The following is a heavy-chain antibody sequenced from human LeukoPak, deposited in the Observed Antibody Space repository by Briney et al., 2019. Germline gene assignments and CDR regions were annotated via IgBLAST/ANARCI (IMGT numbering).Heavy chain of an antibody. CDR3: ARVTGSSWSFDY. V-gene: IGHV1-2*06. CDR2: INPNSGGT. D-gene: IGHD6-13*01. J-gene: IGHJ4*02. CDR1: GYTFTGYY. Sequence: GASVKVSCKASGYTFTGYYMHWVRQAPGQGLEWMGRINPNSGGTNYAQRFQGRVTMTRDTSISTAYMELSRLRSDDTAVYYCARVTGSSWSFDYWGQGTLVTVSS.